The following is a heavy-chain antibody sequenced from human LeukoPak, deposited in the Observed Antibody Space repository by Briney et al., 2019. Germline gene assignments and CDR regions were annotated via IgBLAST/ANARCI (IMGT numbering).Heavy chain of an antibody. CDR2: ISAYNGNT. CDR3: ARNRWRPYYYDSSGYLDY. Sequence: GASVKVSCKASGYTFTSYGISWVRQAPGQGLGWMGWISAYNGNTNYAQKLQGRVTMTTDTSTSTAYMELRSLRSDDTAVYYCARNRWRPYYYDSSGYLDYWGQGTLVTVSS. V-gene: IGHV1-18*01. CDR1: GYTFTSYG. D-gene: IGHD3-22*01. J-gene: IGHJ4*02.